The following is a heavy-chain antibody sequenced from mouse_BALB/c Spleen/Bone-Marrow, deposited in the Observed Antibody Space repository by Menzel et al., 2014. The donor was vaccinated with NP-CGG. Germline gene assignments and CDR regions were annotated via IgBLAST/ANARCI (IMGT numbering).Heavy chain of an antibody. CDR1: GFNIKDTY. Sequence: VQLQPSGAELVKPGASVRLSCTASGFNIKDTYIHWVKQRPEQVLEWIGRIDPANGNTKYDPKFQGKATITADTSSNTAYLQLSSLTSEDTAVYYCASYYYGYYFDYWGQGTTLTVSS. CDR3: ASYYYGYYFDY. J-gene: IGHJ2*01. CDR2: IDPANGNT. V-gene: IGHV14-3*02. D-gene: IGHD1-1*01.